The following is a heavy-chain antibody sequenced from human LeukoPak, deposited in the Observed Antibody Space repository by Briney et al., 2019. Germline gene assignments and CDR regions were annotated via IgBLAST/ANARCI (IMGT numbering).Heavy chain of an antibody. CDR2: VSDDGNSR. D-gene: IGHD3-10*01. V-gene: IGHV3-23*01. CDR3: AKDQRFGDLDDY. J-gene: IGHJ4*02. CDR1: GFTFSSYA. Sequence: GGSLRLSCAASGFTFSSYAMHWVRQAPGKGPQWVSGVSDDGNSRYYADSLKGRFAISRDNSKNTLYLQMTSLRAEDTAVYYCAKDQRFGDLDDYRGQGTLVTVSS.